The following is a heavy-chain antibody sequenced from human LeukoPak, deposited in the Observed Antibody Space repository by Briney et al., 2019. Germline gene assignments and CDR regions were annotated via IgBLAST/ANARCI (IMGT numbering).Heavy chain of an antibody. CDR1: GGSISSSNW. V-gene: IGHV4-4*02. D-gene: IGHD3-10*01. J-gene: IGHJ4*02. CDR3: AREHLGYYYGSGSIDY. Sequence: SGTLSLTCAVSGGSISSSNWWSWVRQPPGKGLEWIGEIYHSGSTNYKPSLKSRVTISVDKSKNQFSLKLSSVTAADTAVYYCAREHLGYYYGSGSIDYWGQGTLVTVSS. CDR2: IYHSGST.